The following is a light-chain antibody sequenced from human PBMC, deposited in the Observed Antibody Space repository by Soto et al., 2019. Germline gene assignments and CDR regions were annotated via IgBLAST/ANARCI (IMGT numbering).Light chain of an antibody. CDR1: SRDVGGHDY. Sequence: QSALTQPPSASGSPGQSVTISCTGTSRDVGGHDYVSWYQQHPGKAPKLMIYEVTKRPSGVPDRFSGSKSGNTASLAVSGLEAEDEGDYCGNSYVTGNNLIFGGGTKLTVL. J-gene: IGLJ2*01. CDR2: EVT. V-gene: IGLV2-8*01. CDR3: NSYVTGNNLI.